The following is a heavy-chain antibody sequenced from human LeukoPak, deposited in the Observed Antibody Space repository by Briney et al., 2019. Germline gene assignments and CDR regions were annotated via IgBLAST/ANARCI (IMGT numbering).Heavy chain of an antibody. D-gene: IGHD4/OR15-4a*01. CDR1: GFTFGDYA. Sequence: GGSLRLSCTVSGFTFGDYAMSWFRQAPGKGLEWVAFIRNKAYGGTTEYAASVKGRFTISRDDSKGIAYLQMNSLKSEDTAVYYCVRGGLWDVTGYWGQGTLVTVST. CDR2: IRNKAYGGTT. CDR3: VRGGLWDVTGY. V-gene: IGHV3-49*03. J-gene: IGHJ4*02.